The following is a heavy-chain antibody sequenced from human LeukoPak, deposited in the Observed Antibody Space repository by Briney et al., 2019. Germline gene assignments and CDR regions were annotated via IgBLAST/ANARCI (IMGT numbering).Heavy chain of an antibody. Sequence: GGSLRLSCAASGFTSSNAWMSWVRQAPGKGLEWVGRIKSKTDAGTTDYAAPVKGRFTISRDDSKNTLYLQMNSLKTEDTAMYYCSTDAVYYDSSGYRDYWGQGTLVTVSS. V-gene: IGHV3-15*01. D-gene: IGHD3-22*01. CDR1: GFTSSNAW. J-gene: IGHJ4*02. CDR2: IKSKTDAGTT. CDR3: STDAVYYDSSGYRDY.